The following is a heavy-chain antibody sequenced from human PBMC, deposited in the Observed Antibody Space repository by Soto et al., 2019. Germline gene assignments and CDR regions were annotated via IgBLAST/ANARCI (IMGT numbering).Heavy chain of an antibody. V-gene: IGHV4-34*01. CDR3: ARNPEAAAGTLDYYGMDV. CDR1: GGSFSGYY. Sequence: SETLSLTCAVYGGSFSGYYWSWIRQPPGKGLEWIGEINHSGSTNYNPSLKSRVTISVDTSKNQFSLKLSSVTAADTAVYYCARNPEAAAGTLDYYGMDVWGQGTTVTVSS. J-gene: IGHJ6*02. CDR2: INHSGST. D-gene: IGHD6-13*01.